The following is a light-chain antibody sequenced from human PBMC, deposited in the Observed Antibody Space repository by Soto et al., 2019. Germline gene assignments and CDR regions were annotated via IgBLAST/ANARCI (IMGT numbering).Light chain of an antibody. V-gene: IGKV3-20*01. Sequence: EIVLTQSPGTLSLSPGERATLSCRASQSVSSNFLAWYQQKPGQAPRLLIYGASSRATGIPARFSGSGSGTDFTLTISRLEPEDFAVYYCQQYGSSQTFGGGTKVEIK. CDR2: GAS. J-gene: IGKJ4*01. CDR1: QSVSSNF. CDR3: QQYGSSQT.